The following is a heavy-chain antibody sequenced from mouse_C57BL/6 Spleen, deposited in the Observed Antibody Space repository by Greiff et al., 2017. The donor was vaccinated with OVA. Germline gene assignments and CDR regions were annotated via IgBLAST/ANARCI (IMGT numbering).Heavy chain of an antibody. J-gene: IGHJ2*01. Sequence: QVQLQQSGAELVRPGASVKLSCKASGYTFTDYYINWVKQRPGQGLEWIARIYPGSGNTYYNEKFKGKATLTAEKSSSTAYMQLSSLTSEDSAVYFCARESGSWGQGTTLTVSS. CDR2: IYPGSGNT. V-gene: IGHV1-76*01. CDR3: ARESGS. CDR1: GYTFTDYY. D-gene: IGHD1-3*01.